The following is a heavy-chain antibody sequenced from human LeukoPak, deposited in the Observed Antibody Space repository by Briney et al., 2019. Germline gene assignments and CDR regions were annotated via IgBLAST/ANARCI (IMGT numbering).Heavy chain of an antibody. Sequence: SETLSLTCTVSGGSISSSTYYWGWIRQPPGKGLEWIGFIYYSGSTYYNPSLKSRVTISVDTSKNQFSLKLSSVTAADTAVYYCARHEDSSSWYLGWFDPWGQGTLVTVSS. D-gene: IGHD6-13*01. CDR1: GGSISSSTYY. V-gene: IGHV4-39*01. J-gene: IGHJ5*02. CDR3: ARHEDSSSWYLGWFDP. CDR2: IYYSGST.